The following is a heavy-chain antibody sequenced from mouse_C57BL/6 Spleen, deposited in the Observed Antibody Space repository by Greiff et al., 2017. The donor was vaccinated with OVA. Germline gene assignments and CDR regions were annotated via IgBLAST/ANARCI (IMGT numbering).Heavy chain of an antibody. Sequence: VQLQQSGAELVRPGSSVKLSCKASGYTFTSYWMDWVKPRPGQGLEWIGNIYTSASATHYNQNFKDKATLTVYKSSSTAYMQHSSLTSEDSAVYYGARGYCAHGAMDYWGQGTSVTVSS. CDR1: GYTFTSYW. V-gene: IGHV1-61*01. CDR2: IYTSASAT. J-gene: IGHJ4*01. D-gene: IGHD2-14*01. CDR3: ARGYCAHGAMDY.